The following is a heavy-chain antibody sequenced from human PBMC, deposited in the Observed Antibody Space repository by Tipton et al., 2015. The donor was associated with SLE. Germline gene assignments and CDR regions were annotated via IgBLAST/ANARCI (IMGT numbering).Heavy chain of an antibody. CDR1: GFTFSSYS. CDR3: ARVCGDCYPGRMRSLDL. D-gene: IGHD2-21*01. V-gene: IGHV3-48*01. J-gene: IGHJ2*01. Sequence: GSLRLSCAASGFTFSSYSMNWVRQAPGKGLEWVSYISSSSSTIYYADSVKGRFTISRDNAKNSLYLQMNSLRAEDTAVYYCARVCGDCYPGRMRSLDLWGRGTLVTVSS. CDR2: ISSSSSTI.